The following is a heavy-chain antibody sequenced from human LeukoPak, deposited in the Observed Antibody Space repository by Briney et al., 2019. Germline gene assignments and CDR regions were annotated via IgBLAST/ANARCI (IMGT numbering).Heavy chain of an antibody. CDR2: ISYDGSNK. J-gene: IGHJ4*02. CDR3: AKRGAEVGATVAPGDY. CDR1: GFTFSSYA. Sequence: GGSLRLSCAASGFTFSSYAMHWVRQAPGKGLEWVAVISYDGSNKYYADSVKGRFTISRDNSKNTLYLQMNSLRAEDTAVYYCAKRGAEVGATVAPGDYWGQGTLVTVSS. D-gene: IGHD1-26*01. V-gene: IGHV3-30*04.